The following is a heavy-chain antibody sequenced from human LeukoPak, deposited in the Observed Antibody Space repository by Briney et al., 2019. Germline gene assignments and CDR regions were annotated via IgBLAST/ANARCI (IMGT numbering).Heavy chain of an antibody. Sequence: SETLSLTCTVSGGSISSSSYYWGWIRQPPGKGLEWIGSIYYSGSTYYNPPLKSRVTISVDTSKNQFSLKLSSVTAADTAVYYCASQYSSGWYRGYWGQGTLVTVSS. CDR2: IYYSGST. CDR3: ASQYSSGWYRGY. CDR1: GGSISSSSYY. V-gene: IGHV4-39*01. J-gene: IGHJ4*02. D-gene: IGHD6-19*01.